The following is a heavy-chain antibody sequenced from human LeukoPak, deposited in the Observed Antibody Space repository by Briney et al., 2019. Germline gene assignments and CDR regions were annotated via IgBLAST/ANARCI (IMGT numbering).Heavy chain of an antibody. V-gene: IGHV4-31*03. CDR1: GGSISSGGYY. D-gene: IGHD1-26*01. CDR2: IYYSGST. Sequence: PSETLSLTCTVSGGSISSGGYYWSWIRRHPGKGLEWIGYIYYSGSTYYNPSLKSRVTISVDTSKNQFSLKLSSVTAADTAVYYCARVIGNRRVGATPDYWGQGTLVTVSS. J-gene: IGHJ4*02. CDR3: ARVIGNRRVGATPDY.